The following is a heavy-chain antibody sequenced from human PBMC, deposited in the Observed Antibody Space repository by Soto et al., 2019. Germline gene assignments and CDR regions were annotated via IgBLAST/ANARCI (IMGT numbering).Heavy chain of an antibody. V-gene: IGHV4-61*01. CDR3: ARIVVVVAATGEWFDP. J-gene: IGHJ5*02. CDR2: IYYSGST. D-gene: IGHD2-15*01. CDR1: GGSVSSGSYY. Sequence: SETLSLTCTVSGGSVSSGSYYWSWIRQPPGKGLEWIGYIYYSGSTNYNPSLKSRVTISVDTSKNQFSLKLSSVTAADTAVYYCARIVVVVAATGEWFDPWGQGTLVTVSS.